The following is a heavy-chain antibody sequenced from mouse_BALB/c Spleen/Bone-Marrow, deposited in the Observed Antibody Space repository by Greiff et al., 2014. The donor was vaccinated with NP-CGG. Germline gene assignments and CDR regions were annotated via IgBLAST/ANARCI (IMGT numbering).Heavy chain of an antibody. V-gene: IGHV1-9*01. Sequence: LVESGAELMKPGASVKISCKATGYTFSNYWIDWVKQRPGHGLEWIGEILPGSGTANYNEKFKGKATFTTDTSSNTAYMQXXXXXXEDSALYYCARASVVPYYFDFWGQGTTLTVSS. J-gene: IGHJ2*01. D-gene: IGHD1-1*01. CDR1: GYTFSNYW. CDR2: ILPGSGTA. CDR3: ARASVVPYYFDF.